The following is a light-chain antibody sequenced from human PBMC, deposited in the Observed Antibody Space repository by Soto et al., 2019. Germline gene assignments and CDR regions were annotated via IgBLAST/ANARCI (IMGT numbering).Light chain of an antibody. Sequence: IVMTQSPESLAVSLGERATINCKSSQSVLYSSNNKNYLAWYQQKPGQPPKLLIYWASTRESGVPERFSGSGSGTDFTLPISSLQAEDVAVYSCQEYYSTLLTFGGGTKVEIK. J-gene: IGKJ4*01. CDR3: QEYYSTLLT. V-gene: IGKV4-1*01. CDR1: QSVLYSSNNKNY. CDR2: WAS.